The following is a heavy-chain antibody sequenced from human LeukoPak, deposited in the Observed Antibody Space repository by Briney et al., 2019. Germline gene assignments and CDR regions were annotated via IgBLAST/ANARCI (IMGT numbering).Heavy chain of an antibody. CDR3: AKDRPAFDY. Sequence: GGSLRLSCAASGFTVSSNYMNWVRQAPGKGLEWVALIRYDGSNKYYADSVKGRFTIPRDNSKNTLYLQMNSLRAEDTAVYYCAKDRPAFDYWGQGTLVSVSS. CDR1: GFTVSSNY. V-gene: IGHV3-30*02. J-gene: IGHJ4*02. CDR2: IRYDGSNK.